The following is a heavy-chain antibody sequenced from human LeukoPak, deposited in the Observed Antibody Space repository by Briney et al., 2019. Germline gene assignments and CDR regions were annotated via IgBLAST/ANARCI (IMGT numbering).Heavy chain of an antibody. CDR3: ARYGGSPANYYDY. D-gene: IGHD1-26*01. V-gene: IGHV4-59*08. J-gene: IGHJ4*02. Sequence: PSETLSLTCTVSGGSMNSYYWSWIRQPPGEGLEWMGWIYYSGSTTCNPSLKSRFTMSVDTSNNQFFLKLDSVTASDTAVYYCARYGGSPANYYDYWGQGTLVTVSS. CDR2: IYYSGST. CDR1: GGSMNSYY.